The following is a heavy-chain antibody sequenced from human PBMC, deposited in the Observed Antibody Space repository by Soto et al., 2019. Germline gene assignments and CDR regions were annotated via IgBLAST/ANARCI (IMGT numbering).Heavy chain of an antibody. CDR2: IIPIFGTA. D-gene: IGHD1-26*01. CDR3: ARPRRGSYYYYYYGMDV. J-gene: IGHJ6*02. V-gene: IGHV1-69*01. Sequence: QVQLVLSGAEVKKPGSSVKVSCKASGGTFSSYAISWVRQAPGQGLEWMGGIIPIFGTANYAQKFQGRVTITADESTSTAYMELSSLRSEDTAVYYCARPRRGSYYYYYYGMDVWGQGTTVTVSS. CDR1: GGTFSSYA.